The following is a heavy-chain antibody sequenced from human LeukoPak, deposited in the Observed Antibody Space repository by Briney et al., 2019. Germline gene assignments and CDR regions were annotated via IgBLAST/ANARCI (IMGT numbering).Heavy chain of an antibody. CDR3: ARGLGYCSGGSCYYFDY. J-gene: IGHJ4*02. CDR2: ISAYNGNT. D-gene: IGHD2-15*01. Sequence: ASVKVSCKASGYIFTSYTFSWVRQAPGQGLEWMGWISAYNGNTNYAQKLQGRVTMTTDTSTSTAYMELRSLRSDDTAVYYCARGLGYCSGGSCYYFDYWGQGTLVTVSS. V-gene: IGHV1-18*01. CDR1: GYIFTSYT.